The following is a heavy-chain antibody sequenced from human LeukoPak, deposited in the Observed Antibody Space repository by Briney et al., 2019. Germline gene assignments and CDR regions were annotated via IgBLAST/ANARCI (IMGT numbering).Heavy chain of an antibody. CDR3: ARGGYCSSTSCHRKVFFDY. J-gene: IGHJ4*02. V-gene: IGHV5-51*01. D-gene: IGHD2-2*01. Sequence: GESLKISCKGSGYTFTSYWIGWVRQMPGKGLERMGIIYPGDSDTRYSPSFQGQVTISADKSISTAYLQWSSLKASDTAMYYCARGGYCSSTSCHRKVFFDYWGQGTLVTVSS. CDR2: IYPGDSDT. CDR1: GYTFTSYW.